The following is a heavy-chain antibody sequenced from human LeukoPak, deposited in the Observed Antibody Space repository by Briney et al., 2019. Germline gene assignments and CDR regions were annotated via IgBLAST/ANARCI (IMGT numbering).Heavy chain of an antibody. D-gene: IGHD5-18*01. CDR3: ARGAANRGYSYGPFDY. J-gene: IGHJ4*02. V-gene: IGHV1-2*02. CDR1: GYTFTGYY. CDR2: INPNSLRP. Sequence: ASVTVSCKASGYTFTGYYMHWVRQAPGQGVEGMGWINPNSLRPNYSQKFQRRVTMPRDTSISTPYMELSRLRSDDTAVYYCARGAANRGYSYGPFDYWGQGTLVTVSS.